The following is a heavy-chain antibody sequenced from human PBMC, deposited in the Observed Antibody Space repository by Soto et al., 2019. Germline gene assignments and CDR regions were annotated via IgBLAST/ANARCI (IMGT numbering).Heavy chain of an antibody. Sequence: LRLSCAASGFTFSSYAMHWVRQAPGKGLEYVSGIRGNGDPPFYADSVKGRFTISRDNSKNTLYLQMSSLSADDTAVYYCVKSRGGNNFDFFDWGQGALVTVSS. CDR2: IRGNGDPP. CDR3: VKSRGGNNFDFFD. CDR1: GFTFSSYA. J-gene: IGHJ4*02. D-gene: IGHD5-12*01. V-gene: IGHV3-64D*06.